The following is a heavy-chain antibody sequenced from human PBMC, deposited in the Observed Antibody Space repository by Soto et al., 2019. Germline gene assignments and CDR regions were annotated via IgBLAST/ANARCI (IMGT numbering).Heavy chain of an antibody. CDR2: IIPIFGTA. V-gene: IGHV1-69*13. Sequence: SVKVSCKAPGGTFSSYAISWVRQAPGQGLEWMGGIIPIFGTANYTQKFQGRVTITADESTSTAYMELSSLRSEDTAVYYCARGSGVTTVTTIGENWFDPSGQGTLVTVS. D-gene: IGHD4-17*01. CDR1: GGTFSSYA. CDR3: ARGSGVTTVTTIGENWFDP. J-gene: IGHJ5*02.